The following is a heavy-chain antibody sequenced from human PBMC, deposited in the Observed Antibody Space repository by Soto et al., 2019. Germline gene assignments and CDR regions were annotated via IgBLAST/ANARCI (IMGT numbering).Heavy chain of an antibody. CDR1: GFTFSSYG. CDR3: AKGGYSSGWPEPFDY. Sequence: QVQLVESGGGVVQPGRSLRLSCAASGFTFSSYGMHWVRQAPGKGLEWVAVISYDGSNKYYADSVKGRFTISRDNSKNTLYLQMNSLRAEYTAVYYCAKGGYSSGWPEPFDYWGQGTLVTVSS. D-gene: IGHD6-19*01. V-gene: IGHV3-30*18. J-gene: IGHJ4*02. CDR2: ISYDGSNK.